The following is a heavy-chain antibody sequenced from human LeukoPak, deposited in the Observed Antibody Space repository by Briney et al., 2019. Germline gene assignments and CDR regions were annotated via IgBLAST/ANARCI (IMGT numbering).Heavy chain of an antibody. CDR3: ARDSSGYYDSSGYYYPGGYFQH. J-gene: IGHJ1*01. V-gene: IGHV4-31*03. Sequence: SETLSLTCTVSGGSISSGGYYWSWIRQHPGKGQEWIGYIYYSGSTYYNPSLKSRVTISVDTSKNQFSLKLSSVTAADTAVYYCARDSSGYYDSSGYYYPGGYFQHWGQGTLVTVSS. D-gene: IGHD3-22*01. CDR2: IYYSGST. CDR1: GGSISSGGYY.